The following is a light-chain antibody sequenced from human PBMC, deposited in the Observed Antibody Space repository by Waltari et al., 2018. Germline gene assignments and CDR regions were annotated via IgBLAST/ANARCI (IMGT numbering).Light chain of an antibody. V-gene: IGKV3-11*01. Sequence: EIVLTQSPGTLSLSPGERANLSCRASQSVSNMLARYQQKPGQAPRLLIYDTSNRATGIPARFSGSGSGTDFTLTISSLEPEDFAVYYCQQRSNWPPTFGQGTKVEI. CDR2: DTS. CDR1: QSVSNM. J-gene: IGKJ1*01. CDR3: QQRSNWPPT.